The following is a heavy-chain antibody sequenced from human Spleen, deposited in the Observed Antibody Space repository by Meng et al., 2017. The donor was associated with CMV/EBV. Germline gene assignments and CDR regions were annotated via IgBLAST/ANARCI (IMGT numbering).Heavy chain of an antibody. CDR3: ASQNAAAEHFDY. CDR2: IYYSGST. CDR1: GGSISRSSYY. V-gene: IGHV4-39*07. Sequence: SETLSLTCSVSGGSISRSSYYWGWIRQPPGKGLEWIGSIYYSGSTYYNPSLKSRVTISVDTSKNQFSLKLSSVTAADTAVYYCASQNAAAEHFDYWGQGTLVTVSS. J-gene: IGHJ4*02. D-gene: IGHD6-13*01.